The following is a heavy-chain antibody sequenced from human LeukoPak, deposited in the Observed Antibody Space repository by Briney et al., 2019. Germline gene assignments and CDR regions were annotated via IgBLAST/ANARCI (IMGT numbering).Heavy chain of an antibody. Sequence: GGSLRLSCAASGFTFDDYGMSWVRQAPGKGLEWVAVISFDGTNKYYANSVQGRFTISRDNSKNTLYLQMNSLRAEDTALYYCARDMYDNGWSSFDYWGQGTLVTVSS. CDR3: ARDMYDNGWSSFDY. CDR2: ISFDGTNK. J-gene: IGHJ4*02. CDR1: GFTFDDYG. D-gene: IGHD3-10*01. V-gene: IGHV3-30*03.